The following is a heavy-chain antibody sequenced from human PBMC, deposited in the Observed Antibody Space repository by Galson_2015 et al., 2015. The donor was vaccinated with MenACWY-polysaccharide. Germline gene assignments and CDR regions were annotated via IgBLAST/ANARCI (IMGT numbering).Heavy chain of an antibody. CDR1: GYSFTNYW. V-gene: IGHV5-51*01. CDR2: IYPGDSET. J-gene: IGHJ4*02. CDR3: ARQPSRGTIDY. Sequence: QSGAEVTKPGESLKISCMGSGYSFTNYWIAWVRQMPGKGLEWMGIIYPGDSETKYSPSFQGQVTISADKSISTALLQWRSLKASDTAMYFCARQPSRGTIDYWGQGTPVTASS.